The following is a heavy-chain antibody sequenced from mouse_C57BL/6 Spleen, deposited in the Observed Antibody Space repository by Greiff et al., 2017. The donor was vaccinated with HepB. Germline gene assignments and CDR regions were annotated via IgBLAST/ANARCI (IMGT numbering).Heavy chain of an antibody. CDR2: INPSNGGT. CDR3: ARSNYYGSSLYAMDY. CDR1: GYSFTSYW. Sequence: QVQLQQPGTELVKPGASVKLSCKASGYSFTSYWMHWVKQRPGQGLEWIGNINPSNGGTNYNEKFKSKATLTVDKSSSTAYMQLSSLTSEDSAVYYCARSNYYGSSLYAMDYWGQGTSVTVSS. V-gene: IGHV1-53*01. J-gene: IGHJ4*01. D-gene: IGHD1-1*01.